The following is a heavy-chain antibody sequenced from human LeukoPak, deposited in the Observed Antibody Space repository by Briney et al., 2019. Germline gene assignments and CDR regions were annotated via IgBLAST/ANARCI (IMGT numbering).Heavy chain of an antibody. V-gene: IGHV1-18*01. CDR2: INPNSGTT. D-gene: IGHD2-8*01. CDR1: GDTFRSHG. Sequence: ASVKVSCKASGDTFRSHGISWVRQAPGQGLEWMGWINPNSGTTNYAQKFQGRVAMTRDTSISTAYMELISLRSDDTAVYYCARDSGMVSDYWGQGTLVTVSS. CDR3: ARDSGMVSDY. J-gene: IGHJ4*02.